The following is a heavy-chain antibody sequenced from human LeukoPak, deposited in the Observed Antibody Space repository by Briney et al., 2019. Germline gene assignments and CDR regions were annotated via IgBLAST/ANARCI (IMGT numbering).Heavy chain of an antibody. J-gene: IGHJ4*02. CDR1: GFTFGDYA. CDR3: TRGYDFWSGHGH. Sequence: GGSLRLSCLASGFTFGDYAVSWVRQAPGKGLEWVGFIKRTAEGGTPQYAASVKGRFTISRDDSRSILYLDMNTLKTEDTAVYFCTRGYDFWSGHGHWGQGTLVTVSS. CDR2: IKRTAEGGTP. V-gene: IGHV3-49*04. D-gene: IGHD3-3*01.